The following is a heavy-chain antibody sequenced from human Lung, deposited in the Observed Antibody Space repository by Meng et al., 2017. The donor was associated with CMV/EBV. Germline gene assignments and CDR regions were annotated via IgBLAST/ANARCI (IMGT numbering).Heavy chain of an antibody. Sequence: RRQYACPGLVKPSGTLPLTCAVSGGSISISTWWSWVRQPPGKGLEWIGEIYHSGGTNYNPSLRGRVTISLDKSKNQFSLTLRSVTAADTAVYYCARDPYATGWAGWGQGTLVTVSS. J-gene: IGHJ4*02. CDR1: GGSISISTW. CDR2: IYHSGGT. CDR3: ARDPYATGWAG. V-gene: IGHV4-4*02. D-gene: IGHD6-19*01.